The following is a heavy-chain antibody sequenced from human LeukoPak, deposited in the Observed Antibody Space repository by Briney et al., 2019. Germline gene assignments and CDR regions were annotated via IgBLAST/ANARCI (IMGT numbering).Heavy chain of an antibody. V-gene: IGHV1-69*04. CDR2: IIPILGIA. D-gene: IGHD4-23*01. J-gene: IGHJ4*02. Sequence: AVKVSCKASGGTFSSYAISWVRQAPGQGLEWMGRIIPILGIANYAQKFQGRVTITAGKSTSTAYMELSSLRSEDTAVYYCARDPGGGGNSGVYDYWGQGTLVTVSS. CDR1: GGTFSSYA. CDR3: ARDPGGGGNSGVYDY.